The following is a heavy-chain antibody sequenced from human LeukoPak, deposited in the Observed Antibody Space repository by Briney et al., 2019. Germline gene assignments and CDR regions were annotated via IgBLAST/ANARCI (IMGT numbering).Heavy chain of an antibody. CDR3: ARSLWPEDY. V-gene: IGHV3-7*01. Sequence: GGSLRLSCVDSGFTFSSHWMSWVRQAPGKGLEWVANIKQDGSEKNYVDSVKGRFTISRDNAKTSLYLQMNSLRAEDTAVYYCARSLWPEDYWGQGTLVTVSS. CDR2: IKQDGSEK. D-gene: IGHD5-18*01. CDR1: GFTFSSHW. J-gene: IGHJ4*02.